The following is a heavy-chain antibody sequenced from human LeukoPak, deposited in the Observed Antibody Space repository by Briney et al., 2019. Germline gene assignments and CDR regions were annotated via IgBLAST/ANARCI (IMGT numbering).Heavy chain of an antibody. V-gene: IGHV1-2*02. CDR3: ARDPGGITMVRGVIIPTGWFDP. Sequence: ASVTVSFKASGYTFTGYYMHWVRQAPGQGLEWMGWINPNSGGTNYAQKFQGRVTMTRDTSISTASMELSRLRSDDTAVYYCARDPGGITMVRGVIIPTGWFDPWGQGTLVTVSS. CDR2: INPNSGGT. CDR1: GYTFTGYY. D-gene: IGHD3-10*01. J-gene: IGHJ5*02.